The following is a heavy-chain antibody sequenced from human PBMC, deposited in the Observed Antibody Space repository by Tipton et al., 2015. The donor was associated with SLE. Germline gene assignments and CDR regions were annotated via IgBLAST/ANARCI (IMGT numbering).Heavy chain of an antibody. J-gene: IGHJ1*01. CDR2: LYDSGST. CDR3: ARAYYYDSSGYPGGFQH. CDR1: GCSISSYY. Sequence: TLSLTCTVSGCSISSYYWSWIRPPPGKGLEWIGYLYDSGSTNYNPSLKSRVTISVDTSKNQFSLKLSSVTAADTAVYYCARAYYYDSSGYPGGFQHWGQGTLVTVSS. V-gene: IGHV4-59*01. D-gene: IGHD3-22*01.